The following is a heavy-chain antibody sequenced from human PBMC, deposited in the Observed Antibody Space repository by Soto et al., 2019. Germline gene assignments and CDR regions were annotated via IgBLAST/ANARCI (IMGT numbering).Heavy chain of an antibody. J-gene: IGHJ4*02. CDR3: ARSSGWYASFDY. Sequence: QVQLVESGGGVVQPGRSLRLSCAASGFTFGSYGMHWVRQAPGKGLEWVAVIWYDGSNKYYADSVKGRFTISRDNSKNTLYLQMNSLRAEDTAVYYCARSSGWYASFDYWGQGTLVTVSS. CDR2: IWYDGSNK. V-gene: IGHV3-33*01. D-gene: IGHD6-19*01. CDR1: GFTFGSYG.